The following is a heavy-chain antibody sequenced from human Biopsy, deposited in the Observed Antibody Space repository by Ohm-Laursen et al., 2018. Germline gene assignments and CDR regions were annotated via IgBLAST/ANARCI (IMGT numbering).Heavy chain of an antibody. D-gene: IGHD6-19*01. CDR1: GYSFTSYY. CDR3: ARNTGWYGDLYYFDY. Sequence: VASVKVSCKVSGYSFTSYYMHWVRQAPGQGLEWMGMINPSGSTTSYPQIFQGRVTMTRDTSKSTMYMELSSLRSADTAVYFCARNTGWYGDLYYFDYWGQGTLVTVSS. CDR2: INPSGSTT. J-gene: IGHJ4*02. V-gene: IGHV1-46*01.